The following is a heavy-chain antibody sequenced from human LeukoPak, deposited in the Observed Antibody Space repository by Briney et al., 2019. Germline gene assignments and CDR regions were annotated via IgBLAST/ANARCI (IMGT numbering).Heavy chain of an antibody. CDR3: ARDFAPAATGWFDP. D-gene: IGHD2-15*01. J-gene: IGHJ5*02. Sequence: PGGSLRLSCAASGFTFSSYSMNWVRQAPGKGLEWVSSISSSSSYIYYADSVKGRFTISRDNAKNSLYLQMNSLRAEDTAVYYCARDFAPAATGWFDPWGQGTLVTVSS. V-gene: IGHV3-21*01. CDR2: ISSSSSYI. CDR1: GFTFSSYS.